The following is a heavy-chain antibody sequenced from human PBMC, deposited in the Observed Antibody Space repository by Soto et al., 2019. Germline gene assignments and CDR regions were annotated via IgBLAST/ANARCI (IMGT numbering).Heavy chain of an antibody. V-gene: IGHV4-31*03. CDR1: GGSFSSDSFI. D-gene: IGHD1-26*01. CDR3: ARDHKWDGMDV. Sequence: SSETLSLTCSVSGGSFSSDSFIWSWVRQFPGKGLEWIGYIYYSGTTYYNPSLRSRVIMSVDTSKNQFSLKLSSVTAADTAVYYCARDHKWDGMDVWGQGTTVTVS. J-gene: IGHJ6*02. CDR2: IYYSGTT.